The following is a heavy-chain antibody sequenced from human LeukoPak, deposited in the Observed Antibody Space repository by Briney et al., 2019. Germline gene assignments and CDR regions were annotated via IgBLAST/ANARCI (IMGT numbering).Heavy chain of an antibody. V-gene: IGHV1-24*01. D-gene: IGHD3-10*01. CDR2: FDPEDGET. Sequence: GASVKVSCKVSGYTLTELSMHWVRQAPGKGLEWMGGFDPEDGETIYAQKFQGRVTITADESTSTAYMELSSLRSEDTAVYYCARQAEYYGSGSYHDYWGQGTLVTVSS. J-gene: IGHJ4*02. CDR3: ARQAEYYGSGSYHDY. CDR1: GYTLTELS.